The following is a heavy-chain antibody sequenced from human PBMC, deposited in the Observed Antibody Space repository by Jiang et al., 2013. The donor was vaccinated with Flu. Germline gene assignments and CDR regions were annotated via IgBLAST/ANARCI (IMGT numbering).Heavy chain of an antibody. CDR3: AREVYYYGSGSPPHYYYYMDV. V-gene: IGHV4-59*11. CDR2: IYYSGST. J-gene: IGHJ6*03. D-gene: IGHD3-10*01. Sequence: PGLVKPSETLSLTCTVSGGSISSHYWSWIRQPPGKGLEWIGYIYYSGSTNYNPSLKSRVTISVDTSKNQFSLKLSSVTAADTAVYYCAREVYYYGSGSPPHYYYYMDVWGKGTTVTVSS. CDR1: GGSISSHY.